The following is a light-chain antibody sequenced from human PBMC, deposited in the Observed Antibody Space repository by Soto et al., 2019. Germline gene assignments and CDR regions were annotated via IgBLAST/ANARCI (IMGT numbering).Light chain of an antibody. V-gene: IGKV3-11*01. CDR3: KQRSNCPLT. Sequence: EIVLTQSPATLSLSPGERATLSCRASQSVSSYLAWYQQKPGQAPRLLIYDASNRATGIPARFSGSGSGTDFTLPISGLDPEDFAVYYCKQRSNCPLTFGGGTRGEIK. J-gene: IGKJ4*01. CDR1: QSVSSY. CDR2: DAS.